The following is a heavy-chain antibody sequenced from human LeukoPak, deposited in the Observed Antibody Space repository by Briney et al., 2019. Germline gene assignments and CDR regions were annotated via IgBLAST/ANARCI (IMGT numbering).Heavy chain of an antibody. J-gene: IGHJ3*02. CDR3: ARVGFFGSSWYYVDTEYAFDI. V-gene: IGHV1-46*01. CDR1: GYTFTSYY. CDR2: INPSGGST. D-gene: IGHD6-13*01. Sequence: ASVKVSCKASGYTFTSYYMHWVRQAPGQGLEWMGIINPSGGSTSYAQKFQGRVTMTRDMSTSTVYMELSSLRSEDTAVYYCARVGFFGSSWYYVDTEYAFDIWGQGTMVTVSS.